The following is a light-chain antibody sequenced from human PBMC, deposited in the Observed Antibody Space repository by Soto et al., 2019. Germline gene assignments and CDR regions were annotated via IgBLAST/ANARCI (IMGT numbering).Light chain of an antibody. CDR1: QSVSSSY. J-gene: IGKJ2*01. Sequence: EIVLTQSPGTLSLSPGERATLSCRASQSVSSSYLGWYQQKPGQAPRLLIYGASSRATGIPDRFSGSGSGTDFTLTISRLEPEAFAVYYCQQYGSSPETFGQGTKLEIK. V-gene: IGKV3-20*01. CDR3: QQYGSSPET. CDR2: GAS.